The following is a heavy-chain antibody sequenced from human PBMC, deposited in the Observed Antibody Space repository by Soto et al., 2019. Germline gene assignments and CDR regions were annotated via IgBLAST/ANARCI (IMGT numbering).Heavy chain of an antibody. CDR1: GYSFTSYW. D-gene: IGHD3-3*01. CDR2: IDPSDSYT. CDR3: ARQELEWLLYSYYGMDV. Sequence: PGESLKISCKGSGYSFTSYWISWVRQMPGKGLEWMGRIDPSDSYTNYSPSFQGHVTISADKSISTAYLQWSSLKASDTAMYYCARQELEWLLYSYYGMDVWGQGTTVTAP. J-gene: IGHJ6*02. V-gene: IGHV5-10-1*01.